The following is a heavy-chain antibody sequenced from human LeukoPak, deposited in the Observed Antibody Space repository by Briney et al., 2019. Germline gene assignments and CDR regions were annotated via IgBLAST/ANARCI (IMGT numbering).Heavy chain of an antibody. CDR3: AKDRCGGDCYSLDY. D-gene: IGHD2-21*02. CDR1: GFTFSSYD. Sequence: PGRSLRLSCAASGFTFSSYDMHWVRQAPGKGLEWVAVISYDGSNKYFADSVKGRFTISRDNSKNTLYLQMNSLRAEDTAVYYCAKDRCGGDCYSLDYWGQGTLVTVSS. CDR2: ISYDGSNK. V-gene: IGHV3-30*18. J-gene: IGHJ4*02.